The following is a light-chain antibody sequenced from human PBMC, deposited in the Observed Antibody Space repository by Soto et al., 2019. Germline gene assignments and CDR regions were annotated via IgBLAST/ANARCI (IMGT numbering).Light chain of an antibody. CDR2: GAS. Sequence: EIVLTQSPGTLSLSPGERATLSCRASQSVSSSYLGWYQQKPGQAPRLLIYGASSRATGIPDRFSGSGSGTDFTLTISRLEPEDFAGYYCQQYGSSPTYTFGQGTKLEIK. CDR3: QQYGSSPTYT. J-gene: IGKJ2*01. V-gene: IGKV3-20*01. CDR1: QSVSSSY.